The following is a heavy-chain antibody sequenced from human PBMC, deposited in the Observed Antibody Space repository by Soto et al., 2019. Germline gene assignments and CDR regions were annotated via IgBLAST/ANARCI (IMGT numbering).Heavy chain of an antibody. V-gene: IGHV3-49*03. J-gene: IGHJ4*02. CDR3: TRDSAGTWYSGSYYFDY. D-gene: IGHD1-26*01. CDR2: IRSKAYGGTT. CDR1: GFTFGDYA. Sequence: GGSPRLSCTASGFTFGDYAMSWFRQAPGKGLEWVGFIRSKAYGGTTEYAASVKGRFTISRDDSKSIAYLQMNSLKTEDTAVYYCTRDSAGTWYSGSYYFDYWGQGTLVTVSS.